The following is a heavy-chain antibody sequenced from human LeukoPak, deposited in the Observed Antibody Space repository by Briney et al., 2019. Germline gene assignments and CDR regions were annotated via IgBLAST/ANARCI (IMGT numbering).Heavy chain of an antibody. J-gene: IGHJ3*02. CDR2: IHSSGST. CDR3: ARDQYYYDSSGPRAFDI. V-gene: IGHV4-4*07. CDR1: GGSISGYY. D-gene: IGHD3-22*01. Sequence: SETLSLTCSVSGGSISGYYWSWMRQPAGKGLEWIGRIHSSGSTNYNPSLKSRVTMSVDRSKNQFSLKLSSVTAADTAVYYCARDQYYYDSSGPRAFDIWGQGTMVTVSS.